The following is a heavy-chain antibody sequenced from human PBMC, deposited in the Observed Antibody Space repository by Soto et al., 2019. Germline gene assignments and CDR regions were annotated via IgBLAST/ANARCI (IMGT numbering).Heavy chain of an antibody. CDR1: GYTFTSYD. Sequence: QVQLVQSGAEVKKPGASVKVSCKASGYTFTSYDINWVRQATGQGLEWMGWMNPNSGNTGYAQKFQGRVTMTRNTSISTAYVELSSLRAEDTAVYYCARGGWTADWKYYYYYGMEVWGQGTTVTVSS. V-gene: IGHV1-8*01. D-gene: IGHD1-1*01. J-gene: IGHJ6*02. CDR3: ARGGWTADWKYYYYYGMEV. CDR2: MNPNSGNT.